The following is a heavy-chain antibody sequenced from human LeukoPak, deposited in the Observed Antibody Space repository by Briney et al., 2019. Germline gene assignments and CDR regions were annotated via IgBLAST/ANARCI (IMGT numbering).Heavy chain of an antibody. CDR1: GYTFTSYD. J-gene: IGHJ6*02. V-gene: IGHV1-69*04. D-gene: IGHD3-10*01. CDR2: IIPILGIA. CDR3: ARDRYSGSITMVRDYGMDV. Sequence: SVKVSCKASGYTFTSYDINWVRQATGQGLEWMGRIIPILGIANYAQKFQGRVTITADKSTSTAYMELSSLRSEDTAVYYCARDRYSGSITMVRDYGMDVWGQGTTVTVSS.